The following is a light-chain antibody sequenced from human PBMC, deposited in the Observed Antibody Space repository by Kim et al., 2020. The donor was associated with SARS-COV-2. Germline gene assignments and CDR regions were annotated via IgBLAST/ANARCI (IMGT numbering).Light chain of an antibody. CDR3: SSYTTSSTPWV. Sequence: QSITISCTGTSSDIGGYTYVSWYQQHPGKAPKLMIYDVDTRPSGVSNRFSGSKSGNTASLTISGLQAEDEADYYCSSYTTSSTPWVFGGGTQLTVL. CDR1: SSDIGGYTY. V-gene: IGLV2-14*04. CDR2: DVD. J-gene: IGLJ3*02.